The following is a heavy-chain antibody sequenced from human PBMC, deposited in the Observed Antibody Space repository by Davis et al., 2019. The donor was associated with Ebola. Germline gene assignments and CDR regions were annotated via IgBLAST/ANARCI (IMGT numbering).Heavy chain of an antibody. Sequence: GESLKISCAASGFTFSSNAMSWVRQAPGKGLEWVSAISGSGGSTYYADSVKGRFTISRDNSKNTLYLQMNSLRAEDTAVYYCAKEADHYGSGSSPFDYWGQGTLVTVSS. D-gene: IGHD3-10*01. CDR2: ISGSGGST. V-gene: IGHV3-23*01. CDR1: GFTFSSNA. CDR3: AKEADHYGSGSSPFDY. J-gene: IGHJ4*02.